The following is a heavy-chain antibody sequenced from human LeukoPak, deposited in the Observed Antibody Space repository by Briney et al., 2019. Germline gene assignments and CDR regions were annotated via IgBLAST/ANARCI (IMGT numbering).Heavy chain of an antibody. CDR1: GFRIGDYY. CDR2: ISGGGGII. J-gene: IGHJ6*02. V-gene: IGHV3-11*01. Sequence: PGGSLRLSCAASGFRIGDYYMSWICQAPGKGLEWVSYISGGGGIIYYADSVKGRFTISRDNAKKSLYLQMNSLRVEDTAVYYCARGPKRWLQVNEFSYYGVDVWGQGTTVTVSS. D-gene: IGHD5-24*01. CDR3: ARGPKRWLQVNEFSYYGVDV.